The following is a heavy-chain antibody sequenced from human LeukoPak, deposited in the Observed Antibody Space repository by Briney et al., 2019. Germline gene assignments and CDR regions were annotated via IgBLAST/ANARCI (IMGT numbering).Heavy chain of an antibody. Sequence: SETLSLTCAVYGGSFSSYYWSWIRQPPGKGLEWIGYIYYSGSTNYNPSLKSRVTISVDTSKNQFSLKLSSVTAADTAVYYCARQRYCSSTSCYRHFDYWGQGTLVTVSS. J-gene: IGHJ4*02. CDR1: GGSFSSYY. CDR2: IYYSGST. CDR3: ARQRYCSSTSCYRHFDY. D-gene: IGHD2-2*01. V-gene: IGHV4-59*08.